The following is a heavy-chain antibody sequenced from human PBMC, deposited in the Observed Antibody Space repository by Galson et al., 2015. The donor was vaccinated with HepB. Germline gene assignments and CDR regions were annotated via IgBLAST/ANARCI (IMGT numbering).Heavy chain of an antibody. V-gene: IGHV1-2*02. CDR1: GYTFTDYY. CDR2: INPNSGGT. J-gene: IGHJ1*01. CDR3: AREFYDSSGPRAGYFHH. D-gene: IGHD3-22*01. Sequence: SVKVSCKADGYTFTDYYINWVRQAPGQGLEWMGWINPNSGGTDFAQKFQGRVTLTRDMSISTVYMEVSSLRSDDTAVYYCAREFYDSSGPRAGYFHHWGQGTLVTVSS.